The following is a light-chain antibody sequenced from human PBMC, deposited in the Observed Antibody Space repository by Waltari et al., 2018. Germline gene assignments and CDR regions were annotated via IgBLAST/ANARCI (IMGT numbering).Light chain of an antibody. V-gene: IGLV1-51*01. CDR1: TSNIRNNH. CDR3: GTWDGSLSGAV. J-gene: IGLJ2*01. Sequence: QSVLTQPPSVSAAPGQKVTISCSGSTSNIRNNHVSWYRQVPGTAPTLLIYDNSKRPSGIPDRFSGSKSGTSATLDITGLQTADEADYYCGTWDGSLSGAVFGGGTKLTVL. CDR2: DNS.